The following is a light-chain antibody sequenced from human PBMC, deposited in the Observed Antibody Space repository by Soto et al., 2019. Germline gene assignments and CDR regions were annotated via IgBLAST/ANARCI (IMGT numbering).Light chain of an antibody. CDR3: QQYNSYSWT. CDR1: QSISSW. V-gene: IGKV1-5*01. J-gene: IGKJ1*01. Sequence: DIQMTQSASTLSASVGDRVTITCRASQSISSWLAWYQQKPGKAPKLLIYDASSLESGVPSRFSGSGSGTEFTLTISSLQPGDFATYYCQQYNSYSWTFGQGTKVEIK. CDR2: DAS.